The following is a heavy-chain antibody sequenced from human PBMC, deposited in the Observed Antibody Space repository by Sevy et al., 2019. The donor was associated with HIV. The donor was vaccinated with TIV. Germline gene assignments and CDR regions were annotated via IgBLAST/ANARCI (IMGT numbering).Heavy chain of an antibody. D-gene: IGHD6-13*01. CDR3: AKDVAGPGRRYFDY. Sequence: GGSLRLSCTASGFTFSNFGMHWVRQVPGKGLEWVTFIRYDGSDKYYAASVKGRFTISRDDSKNTLYLQMDSLRAEDTAIYYGAKDVAGPGRRYFDYWGQGTLVTVSS. V-gene: IGHV3-30*02. CDR1: GFTFSNFG. J-gene: IGHJ4*02. CDR2: IRYDGSDK.